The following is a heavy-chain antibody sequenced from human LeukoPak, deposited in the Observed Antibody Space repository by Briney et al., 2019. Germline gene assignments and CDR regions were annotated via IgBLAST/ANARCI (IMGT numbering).Heavy chain of an antibody. Sequence: PGGSLRLSCAASGFTFSSNWMSWVRQAPGKGLEWVANINQYESEKYYVDSVKGRFTISRDNAKNSLYLQMNSLRAEDTAVYYCAKAPYYDFWSGYHSKGFDPWGQGTLVTVSS. CDR1: GFTFSSNW. D-gene: IGHD3-3*01. V-gene: IGHV3-7*03. CDR3: AKAPYYDFWSGYHSKGFDP. CDR2: INQYESEK. J-gene: IGHJ5*02.